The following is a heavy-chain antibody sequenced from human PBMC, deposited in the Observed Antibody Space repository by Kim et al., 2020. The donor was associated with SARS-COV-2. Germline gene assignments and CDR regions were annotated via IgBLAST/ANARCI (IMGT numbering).Heavy chain of an antibody. Sequence: SETLSLTCTVSGDSISTGNYYWSWIRQPAAKGLEYIGRIYVSGNTNYNPSLKSRVTMSMDMSKNLFSLKLSSVTAADTAVYYCATAGVSDYRWFDPWGQGTLVTVSS. D-gene: IGHD3-22*01. CDR2: IYVSGNT. J-gene: IGHJ5*02. V-gene: IGHV4-61*02. CDR3: ATAGVSDYRWFDP. CDR1: GDSISTGNYY.